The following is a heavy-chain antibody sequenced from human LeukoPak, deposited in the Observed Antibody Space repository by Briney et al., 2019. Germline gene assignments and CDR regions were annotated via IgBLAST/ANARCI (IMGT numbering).Heavy chain of an antibody. J-gene: IGHJ3*02. V-gene: IGHV3-53*01. D-gene: IGHD1-1*01. CDR3: AREVLERPEGAFDI. Sequence: GGSLRLSCAASDFTVSSNYMSWVRQAPWKGLEWVSVIYSGGSTYYADSVKGRFTISKDNSKNTLYLQMNSLRAEDTAVYYCAREVLERPEGAFDIWGQGTMVTVSS. CDR2: IYSGGST. CDR1: DFTVSSNY.